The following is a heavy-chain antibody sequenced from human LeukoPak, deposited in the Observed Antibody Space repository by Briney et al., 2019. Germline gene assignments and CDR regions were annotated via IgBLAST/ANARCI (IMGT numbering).Heavy chain of an antibody. J-gene: IGHJ4*02. V-gene: IGHV3-23*01. CDR2: ISGSGGSA. CDR3: ARDSNGPAS. Sequence: GGSLRLSCAASGFTFSSYAMSWVRQAPGKGLEWVPAISGSGGSAFYSDSVKGRFTISRDSSKNTLYLQMNSLRVDDTAVYYCARDSNGPASWGQGTLVTVSS. D-gene: IGHD3-22*01. CDR1: GFTFSSYA.